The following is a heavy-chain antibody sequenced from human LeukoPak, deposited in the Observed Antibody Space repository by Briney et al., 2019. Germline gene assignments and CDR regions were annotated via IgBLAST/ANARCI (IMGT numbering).Heavy chain of an antibody. Sequence: PGGSLRLSCAASGFTFSSYAMSWVRQAPGMGLAWVSAISGSSGSTYYADSVKGRFTISRDTSKNTLYPQMNSLRAEDTAVYYCARGRYYDNSVYYYFDYWGQGTLVTVSS. CDR3: ARGRYYDNSVYYYFDY. J-gene: IGHJ4*02. V-gene: IGHV3-23*01. CDR2: ISGSSGST. CDR1: GFTFSSYA. D-gene: IGHD3-22*01.